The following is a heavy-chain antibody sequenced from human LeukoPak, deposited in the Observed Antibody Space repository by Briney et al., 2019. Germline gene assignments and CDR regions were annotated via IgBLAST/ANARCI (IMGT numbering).Heavy chain of an antibody. V-gene: IGHV3-33*01. Sequence: GRSLRLSCAASGFTFSSYGMHWVRQAPGKGLEWVAVIWYDGSNKYYADSVKGRFTISRDNSKNTLYLQMNSLRAEDTAVYYCARDRSGPYNSSLYTRYYGMDVWGQGTTVTVSS. CDR1: GFTFSSYG. J-gene: IGHJ6*02. D-gene: IGHD6-13*01. CDR2: IWYDGSNK. CDR3: ARDRSGPYNSSLYTRYYGMDV.